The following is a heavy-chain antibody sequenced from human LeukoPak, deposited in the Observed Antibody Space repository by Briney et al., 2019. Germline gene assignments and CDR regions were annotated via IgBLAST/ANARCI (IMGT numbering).Heavy chain of an antibody. D-gene: IGHD2-2*01. J-gene: IGHJ3*02. Sequence: GSLRLSCAASGFTFSSYWMSWVRQAPGKGLEWVANIKQDGSEKYYVDSVKGRFTISRDNAKNSLYLQMNSLRAEDTAVYYCARVSAYCSSTSCYWGAFDIWGQGTMVTVSS. CDR1: GFTFSSYW. CDR3: ARVSAYCSSTSCYWGAFDI. V-gene: IGHV3-7*03. CDR2: IKQDGSEK.